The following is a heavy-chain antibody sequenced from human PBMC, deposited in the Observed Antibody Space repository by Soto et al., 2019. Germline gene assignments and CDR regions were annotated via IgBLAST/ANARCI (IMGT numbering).Heavy chain of an antibody. CDR1: GGSFSDYY. D-gene: IGHD1-26*01. V-gene: IGHV4-34*01. CDR2: INYSGTT. Sequence: QVQLEQWGPGLLKPSETLSLTCAVNGGSFSDYYWSWIRQSPGKGLEWIAEINYSGTTNYSPSLKSRVTMSVDTSKKQFSPKLSSVAAADTAVYFCVGGRGRLVGFDYWGQGTLVTVSS. J-gene: IGHJ4*02. CDR3: VGGRGRLVGFDY.